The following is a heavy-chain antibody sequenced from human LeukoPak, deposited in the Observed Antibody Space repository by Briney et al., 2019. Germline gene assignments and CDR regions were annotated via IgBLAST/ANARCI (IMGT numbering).Heavy chain of an antibody. J-gene: IGHJ4*02. CDR1: GGYISSYF. Sequence: SETLSLTCTVSGGYISSYFWSWIRQPPGKGLEWIGYIYYSGSTNYNPSLKSRVTISVDTSKNRFSLKLSSVTAADTAVYYCAREVTRGTAMNYWGQGTLVTVSS. D-gene: IGHD5-18*01. CDR2: IYYSGST. V-gene: IGHV4-59*01. CDR3: AREVTRGTAMNY.